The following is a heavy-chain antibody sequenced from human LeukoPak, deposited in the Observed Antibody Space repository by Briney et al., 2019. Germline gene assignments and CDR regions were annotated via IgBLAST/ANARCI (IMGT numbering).Heavy chain of an antibody. V-gene: IGHV3-11*05. CDR3: AKGSPPGD. CDR2: ISTSSGFT. D-gene: IGHD3-16*01. Sequence: PGGSLRLSCAASGFTFSDYYMTWIRRAPGKGLEWVSYISTSSGFTNYADSVRGRFTISRDNAKNSLYLQTNTLRAEDTAVYYCAKGSPPGDWGQGTLVTVSS. J-gene: IGHJ4*02. CDR1: GFTFSDYY.